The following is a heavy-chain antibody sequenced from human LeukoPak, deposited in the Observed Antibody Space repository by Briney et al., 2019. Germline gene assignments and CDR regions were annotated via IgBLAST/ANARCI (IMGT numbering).Heavy chain of an antibody. J-gene: IGHJ4*02. D-gene: IGHD5-24*01. Sequence: SSETLSLTCTVSGGSISSGDYYWSWIRQPPGKGLEWIGYIYYSGSTYYNPSLKSRVTISVDTSKNQFSLKLSSVTAADTAVYYCARANLRWLQLDYWGQGTLVTVSS. CDR3: ARANLRWLQLDY. CDR1: GGSISSGDYY. CDR2: IYYSGST. V-gene: IGHV4-30-4*01.